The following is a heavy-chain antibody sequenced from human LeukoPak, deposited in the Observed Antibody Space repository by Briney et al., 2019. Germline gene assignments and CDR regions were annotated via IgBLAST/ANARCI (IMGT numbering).Heavy chain of an antibody. CDR3: ARDQAYCSSTSCPFGY. D-gene: IGHD2-2*01. CDR1: GYTFTSHD. Sequence: ASVKVSCKASGYTFTSHDINWVRQATGQGLEWMGWMNPNSGNTGYAQKFQGRVTMTRNTSISTAYMELSSLRSEDTAVYYCARDQAYCSSTSCPFGYWGQGTLVTVSS. V-gene: IGHV1-8*01. CDR2: MNPNSGNT. J-gene: IGHJ4*02.